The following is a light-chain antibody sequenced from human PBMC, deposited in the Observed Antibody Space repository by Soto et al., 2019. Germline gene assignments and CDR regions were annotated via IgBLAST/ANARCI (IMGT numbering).Light chain of an antibody. Sequence: DIVLTQSPGTLYLSPGERATLSCMASQIGSSSYLAWYQKRPGQAPRLLIYGASSRATGIPDRLSGSGSGTDFTLTLSRLEPEDCAVYYCQQYVDSPWTFGQGTKVDVK. CDR2: GAS. CDR1: QIGSSSY. V-gene: IGKV3-20*01. CDR3: QQYVDSPWT. J-gene: IGKJ1*01.